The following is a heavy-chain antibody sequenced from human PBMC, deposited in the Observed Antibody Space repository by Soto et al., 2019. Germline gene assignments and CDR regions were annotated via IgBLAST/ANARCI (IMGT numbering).Heavy chain of an antibody. CDR3: GHRLDDGSNSI. D-gene: IGHD4-17*01. V-gene: IGHV2-5*01. J-gene: IGHJ3*02. CDR1: GFSLSSSGVG. Sequence: SGPTLVNPTQTLTLTCTFSGFSLSSSGVGVEWVRQPPGKALEWLALIYSNDDKRYSPSVKSRLTITKDTSKNRVVLTMTNMDPVDTATYYCGHRLDDGSNSIWGQGTMVTV. CDR2: IYSNDDK.